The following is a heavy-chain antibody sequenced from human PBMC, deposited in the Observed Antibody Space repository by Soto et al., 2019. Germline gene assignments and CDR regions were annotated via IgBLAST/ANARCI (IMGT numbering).Heavy chain of an antibody. D-gene: IGHD2-15*01. J-gene: IGHJ5*02. CDR1: GGSISSSSYY. CDR2: IYYSGST. V-gene: IGHV4-39*01. Sequence: PSETLSLTCTVSGGSISSSSYYWGWIRQPPGKGLEWIGSIYYSGSTYYNPSLKSRVTISVDTSKNPFSLKLSSVTAADTAVYYCARQMGYCSGCSCYEQWFNPWGQGTLVTVSS. CDR3: ARQMGYCSGCSCYEQWFNP.